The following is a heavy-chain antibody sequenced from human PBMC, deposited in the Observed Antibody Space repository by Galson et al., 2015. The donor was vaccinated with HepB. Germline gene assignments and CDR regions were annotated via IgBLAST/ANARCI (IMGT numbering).Heavy chain of an antibody. CDR3: ARDLHSSGWYGGPTNWFDP. CDR2: ISAYNGNT. CDR1: GYTFTSYG. J-gene: IGHJ5*02. V-gene: IGHV1-18*01. Sequence: SVKVSCKASGYTFTSYGISWVRQAPGQGLEWMGWISAYNGNTNYAQKLQGRVTMTTDTSTSTAYMELRSLRSDDTAVYYCARDLHSSGWYGGPTNWFDPWGQGTLVTVSS. D-gene: IGHD6-19*01.